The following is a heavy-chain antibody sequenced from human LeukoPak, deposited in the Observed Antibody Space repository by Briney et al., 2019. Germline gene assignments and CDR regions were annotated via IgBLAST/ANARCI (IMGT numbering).Heavy chain of an antibody. V-gene: IGHV4-39*07. D-gene: IGHD6-13*01. Sequence: SETLSLTCSVSGGSIASMIYYWGWIRQPPGRGLEWIAHIYYNGNTYYNPSLKSRVTISLDTSKNQFSLKLSSVTAADTAVYYCARDVLAAPGTFDYWGQGALVTVSS. CDR1: GGSIASMIYY. CDR2: IYYNGNT. CDR3: ARDVLAAPGTFDY. J-gene: IGHJ4*02.